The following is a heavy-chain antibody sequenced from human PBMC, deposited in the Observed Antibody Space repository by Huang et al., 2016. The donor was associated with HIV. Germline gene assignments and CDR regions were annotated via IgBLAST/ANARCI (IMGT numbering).Heavy chain of an antibody. J-gene: IGHJ4*02. CDR1: GYPLTNYR. D-gene: IGHD3-10*01. V-gene: IGHV1-18*01. CDR3: ARGADISVVRGVSDF. Sequence: QVQLVQSGPEVRKPGASVMVSCKAFGYPLTNYRISWVRQATGQGLEWMGWISTYNSNTNYARKVQDRVTMTACTTTSTAYMELRSLRSDDTAVYYCARGADISVVRGVSDFWGQGTLVTVSS. CDR2: ISTYNSNT.